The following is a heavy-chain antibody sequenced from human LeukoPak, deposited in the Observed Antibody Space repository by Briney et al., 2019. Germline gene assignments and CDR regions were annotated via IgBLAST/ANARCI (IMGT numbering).Heavy chain of an antibody. J-gene: IGHJ4*02. V-gene: IGHV3-74*01. D-gene: IGHD4-23*01. Sequence: GGSLRLSCAASGFTFNSFWMHWVRQAPGKGLVWVSHINNDGSSTSYADSVKGRFTISRDNAKNTLYLQMNSLRAEDTAVYYCARGPNSQDYWGRGTLVTVSS. CDR2: INNDGSST. CDR3: ARGPNSQDY. CDR1: GFTFNSFW.